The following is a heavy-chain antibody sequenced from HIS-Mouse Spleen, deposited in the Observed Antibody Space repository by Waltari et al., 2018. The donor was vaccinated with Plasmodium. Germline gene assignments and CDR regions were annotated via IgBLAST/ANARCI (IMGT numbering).Heavy chain of an antibody. CDR3: ARLRYSYGYFDY. CDR1: GGSISSYY. CDR2: IYYSGST. Sequence: QVQLQESGPGLVKPSETLSLTCTVSGGSISSYYWSWIRQPPGKGLEGIGYIYYSGSTNYNPSLKSRVTISVDTSKNQFSLKLSSVTAADTAVYYCARLRYSYGYFDYWGQGTLVTVSS. J-gene: IGHJ4*02. D-gene: IGHD5-18*01. V-gene: IGHV4-59*08.